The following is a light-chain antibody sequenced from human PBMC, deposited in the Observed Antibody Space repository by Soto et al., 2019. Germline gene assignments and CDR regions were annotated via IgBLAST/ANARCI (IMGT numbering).Light chain of an antibody. V-gene: IGKV1-27*01. CDR2: AAS. Sequence: DIQMTQSPSSLSASVGDRVTVTCRASQGISTYLAWYQQKPGKVPQVLIYAASTLQSGVPSRFSGSGSGTDFTLTISSLRPEDVATYYCQNYNSAPWTFGQWTKVEIK. CDR3: QNYNSAPWT. J-gene: IGKJ1*01. CDR1: QGISTY.